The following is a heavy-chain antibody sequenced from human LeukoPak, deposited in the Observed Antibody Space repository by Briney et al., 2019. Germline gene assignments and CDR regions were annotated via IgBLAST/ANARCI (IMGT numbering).Heavy chain of an antibody. CDR2: FDPEDGET. D-gene: IGHD3-3*01. CDR3: ARGGDFWSGYEKGNWFDP. J-gene: IGHJ5*02. CDR1: GYTLTELS. Sequence: ASVKVSCKVSGYTLTELSMHWLRQAPGKGLEWMGGFDPEDGETIYAQKFQGRVTMTRDTSTSTVYMELSSLRSEDTAVYYCARGGDFWSGYEKGNWFDPWGQGTLVTVSS. V-gene: IGHV1-24*01.